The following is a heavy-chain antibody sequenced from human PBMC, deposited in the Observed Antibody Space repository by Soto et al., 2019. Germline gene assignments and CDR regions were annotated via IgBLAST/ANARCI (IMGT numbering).Heavy chain of an antibody. Sequence: ASVKVSCKASGYTFTSYAMHWVRQAPGQGLEWMGWINACNGNTNYSQKLQGRVTMTTDTSTSTAYMELRSLRSDDTAVYYCARQIVVVPAAPDYWGQGTLVTVSS. CDR1: GYTFTSYA. CDR2: INACNGNT. V-gene: IGHV1-3*01. CDR3: ARQIVVVPAAPDY. D-gene: IGHD2-2*01. J-gene: IGHJ4*02.